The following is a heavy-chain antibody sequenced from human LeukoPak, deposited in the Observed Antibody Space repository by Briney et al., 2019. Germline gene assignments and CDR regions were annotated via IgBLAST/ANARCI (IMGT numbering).Heavy chain of an antibody. CDR1: GYTFTGYY. CDR3: ARLYSSSNY. D-gene: IGHD6-6*01. Sequence: ASVKVSCKASGYTFTGYYLYWVRQAPGQGLEWMGWINPKSGDTKYAQKFQGRVTMTRDTSISTAYMELSRLRSDDTAVYYCARLYSSSNYWGQGTLVTVSS. CDR2: INPKSGDT. J-gene: IGHJ4*02. V-gene: IGHV1-2*02.